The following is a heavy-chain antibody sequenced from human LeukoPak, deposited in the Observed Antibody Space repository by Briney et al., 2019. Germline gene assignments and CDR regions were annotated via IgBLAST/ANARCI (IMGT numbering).Heavy chain of an antibody. J-gene: IGHJ4*02. CDR1: GGSISSYY. D-gene: IGHD2-2*01. Sequence: SSETLSLTCTVSGGSISSYYWSWIRQPPGKGLEWIGEINHSGSTNYNPSLKSRVTISVDTSKNQFSLKLSSVTAADTAVYYCAREDQLLSSPYFDYWGQGTLVTVSS. CDR2: INHSGST. V-gene: IGHV4-34*01. CDR3: AREDQLLSSPYFDY.